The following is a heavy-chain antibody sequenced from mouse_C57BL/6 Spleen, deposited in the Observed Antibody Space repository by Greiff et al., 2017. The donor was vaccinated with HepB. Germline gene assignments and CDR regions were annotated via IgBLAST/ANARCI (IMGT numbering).Heavy chain of an antibody. Sequence: VQLQQPGAELVMPGASVKLSCKASGYTFTSYWMHWVKQRPGQGLEWIGEIDPSDSYTNYNQKFKGKSTLTVDKSSSTAYMQLSSLTSEDSAVYYCARIYSNYLYYFDYWGQGTTLTVSS. J-gene: IGHJ2*01. CDR3: ARIYSNYLYYFDY. CDR1: GYTFTSYW. V-gene: IGHV1-69*01. D-gene: IGHD2-5*01. CDR2: IDPSDSYT.